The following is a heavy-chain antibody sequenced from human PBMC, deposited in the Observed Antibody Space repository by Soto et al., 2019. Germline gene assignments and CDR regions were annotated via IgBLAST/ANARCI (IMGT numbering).Heavy chain of an antibody. V-gene: IGHV4-39*01. D-gene: IGHD2-2*02. J-gene: IGHJ5*02. CDR1: GGSISSSTYY. CDR2: IYYSGST. CDR3: ARQVPAAIRLGWFDP. Sequence: ETLSLTCTVSGGSISSSTYYWGWIRQPPGKGLEWIGSIYYSGSTYYRPSLKSRVTISVDTSKNQFSLKLSSVTAADTAVYYCARQVPAAIRLGWFDPWGQGTLVTVSS.